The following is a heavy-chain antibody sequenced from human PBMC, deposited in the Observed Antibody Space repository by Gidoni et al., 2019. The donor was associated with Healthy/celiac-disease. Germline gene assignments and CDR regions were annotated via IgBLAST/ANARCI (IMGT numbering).Heavy chain of an antibody. Sequence: EVQLLESGGGLVQPGGSLRLSCAASGVTFSSDAMSWVRQAPGKGLEWVSSISGSGGSTYSADSVKGRFTISRDNSTNTLYLQMNSLRAEDTAVYYCARNLGPLIYYGSGSYYHVWGKGTTVTVSS. J-gene: IGHJ6*04. CDR2: ISGSGGST. CDR1: GVTFSSDA. V-gene: IGHV3-23*01. CDR3: ARNLGPLIYYGSGSYYHV. D-gene: IGHD3-10*01.